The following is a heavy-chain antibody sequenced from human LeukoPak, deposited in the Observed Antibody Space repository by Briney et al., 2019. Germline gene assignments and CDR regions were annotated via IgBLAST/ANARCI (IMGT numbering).Heavy chain of an antibody. D-gene: IGHD4-17*01. CDR1: GFTFNEYA. J-gene: IGHJ4*02. Sequence: GRSLSLSCAASGFTFNEYAIHWVRQAPGKGLEWVAVVSSDGINKYYADSVKGRFTISRDNSKNTLYLQMKSLRGEDTAVYYCAREKDYGDYIHFGGQGTLVSVSS. V-gene: IGHV3-30-3*01. CDR2: VSSDGINK. CDR3: AREKDYGDYIHF.